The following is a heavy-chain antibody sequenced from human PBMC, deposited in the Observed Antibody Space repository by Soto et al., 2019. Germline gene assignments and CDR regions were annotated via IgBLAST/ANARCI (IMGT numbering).Heavy chain of an antibody. D-gene: IGHD6-19*01. J-gene: IGHJ6*02. CDR3: AKGGRRISGWIGTFYYYGLDV. Sequence: EVLLLESGGGLVQPGGSLRLSCAASGFTFSSYAMSWVRQAPGKGLEWVSGFSGTDNGTYHADSVKGRFTISRDNSKNTLYLQMNSLRAEDTAVYYCAKGGRRISGWIGTFYYYGLDVWGQGTTVTVSS. CDR2: FSGTDNGT. V-gene: IGHV3-23*01. CDR1: GFTFSSYA.